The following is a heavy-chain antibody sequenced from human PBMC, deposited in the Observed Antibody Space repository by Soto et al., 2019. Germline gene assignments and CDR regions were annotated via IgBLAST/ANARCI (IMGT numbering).Heavy chain of an antibody. CDR2: IIPIFGTA. Sequence: SVKVSCKASGGTFSSYAISWVRQAPGQGLEWMGGIIPIFGTANYAQKFQGRVTITADESTSTAYMELSSLRSEDTAVYYCASSCSDGSCLADIWGQGTMVTVSS. J-gene: IGHJ3*02. CDR3: ASSCSDGSCLADI. CDR1: GGTFSSYA. D-gene: IGHD2-15*01. V-gene: IGHV1-69*13.